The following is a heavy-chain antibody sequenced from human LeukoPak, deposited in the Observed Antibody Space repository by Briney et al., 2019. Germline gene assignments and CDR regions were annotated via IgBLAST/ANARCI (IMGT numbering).Heavy chain of an antibody. Sequence: ASVKVSCKASGYTFTSYGISWVRQAPGQGLEWMGWISAYNGNTNYAQKLQGRVTMTTDTSTSTAYMELRSLRSDDTAVYYCARDLPGGCSSTNCNYYYYDMDVWGQGTTVTVSS. J-gene: IGHJ6*02. V-gene: IGHV1-18*01. CDR2: ISAYNGNT. CDR3: ARDLPGGCSSTNCNYYYYDMDV. D-gene: IGHD2-2*01. CDR1: GYTFTSYG.